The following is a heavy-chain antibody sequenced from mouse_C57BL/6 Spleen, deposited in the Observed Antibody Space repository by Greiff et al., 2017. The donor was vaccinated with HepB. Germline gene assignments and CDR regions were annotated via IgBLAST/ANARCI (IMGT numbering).Heavy chain of an antibody. J-gene: IGHJ4*01. Sequence: VQLQQSGGGLVKPGGSLKLSCAASGFTFSDYGMHWVRQAPEKGLEWVAYISSGSSTIYYADTVKGRFTISRDNAKNTLFLQMTSLRSEDTAMYYCARSYSFYYAMDYWGQGTSVTVSS. CDR1: GFTFSDYG. D-gene: IGHD2-12*01. CDR3: ARSYSFYYAMDY. CDR2: ISSGSSTI. V-gene: IGHV5-17*01.